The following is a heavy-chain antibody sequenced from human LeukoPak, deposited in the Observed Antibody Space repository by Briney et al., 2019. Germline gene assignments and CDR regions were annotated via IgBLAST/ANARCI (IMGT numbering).Heavy chain of an antibody. Sequence: PSETLSLTCTVSGGSISSSSYYWGWIRQPPGKGLEWIGSIYYSGSTYYNPSLKSRVTISVDTSKNQFSLKLSSVTAADTAVYYCARQDCSSTSCYFLDNWFDPWGQGTLVTASS. D-gene: IGHD2-2*01. V-gene: IGHV4-39*01. CDR1: GGSISSSSYY. CDR2: IYYSGST. J-gene: IGHJ5*02. CDR3: ARQDCSSTSCYFLDNWFDP.